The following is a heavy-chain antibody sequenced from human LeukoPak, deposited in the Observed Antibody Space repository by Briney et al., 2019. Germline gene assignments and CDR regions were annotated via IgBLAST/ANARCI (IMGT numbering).Heavy chain of an antibody. J-gene: IGHJ6*02. CDR3: AKDIGEDYDILTGYYTDEPYYYGMDV. CDR1: GFTFSSYA. V-gene: IGHV3-21*04. CDR2: ISSSSSYI. D-gene: IGHD3-9*01. Sequence: GGSLRLSCAASGFTFSSYAMHWVRQAPGKGLEWVSSISSSSSYIYYADSVKGRFTISRDNAKNSLYLQMNSLRAEDTALYYCAKDIGEDYDILTGYYTDEPYYYGMDVWGQGTTVTVSS.